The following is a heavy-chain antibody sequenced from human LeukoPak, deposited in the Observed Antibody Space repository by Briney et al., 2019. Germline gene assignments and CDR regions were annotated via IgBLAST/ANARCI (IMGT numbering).Heavy chain of an antibody. Sequence: GGSLRLSCAAPGFMFHDYAINWVRQAPGKGLEWVSLISGDGGSTFYADSVKGRFTISRDNSKNSLYLQMNSLRSDDTALYYCARESESSGWYDYGGQGTLVTVSS. CDR3: ARESESSGWYDY. CDR1: GFMFHDYA. V-gene: IGHV3-43*02. CDR2: ISGDGGST. D-gene: IGHD6-19*01. J-gene: IGHJ4*02.